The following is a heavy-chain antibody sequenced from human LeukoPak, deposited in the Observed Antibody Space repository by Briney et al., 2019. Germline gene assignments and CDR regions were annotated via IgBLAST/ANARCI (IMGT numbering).Heavy chain of an antibody. V-gene: IGHV3-20*04. CDR1: GFTFDNYG. J-gene: IGHJ4*02. CDR2: IHWNGGRT. CDR3: ARDWYYYDSSGYYYEYFDY. Sequence: GGSLRLSCAASGFTFDNYGINWVRQAPGKGLEWVSRIHWNGGRTGYADSVKGRFTISRDNAKNSLYLQMNSLRAEDTAVYYCARDWYYYDSSGYYYEYFDYWGQGTLVTVSS. D-gene: IGHD3-22*01.